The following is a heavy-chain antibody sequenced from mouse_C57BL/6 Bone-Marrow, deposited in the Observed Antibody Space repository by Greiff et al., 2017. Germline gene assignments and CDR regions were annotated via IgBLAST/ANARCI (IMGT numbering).Heavy chain of an antibody. CDR2: IDPENGDT. J-gene: IGHJ4*01. CDR3: GDGNAMDY. Sequence: VQLQQSGAELVRPGASVKLSCTASGFNIKDAYMHWVKQRPEQGLEWIGWIDPENGDTEYASKFQGTATITADTSSNTAYLQLSSLTSEDTAVDYCGDGNAMDYWGQGTSVTVSS. CDR1: GFNIKDAY. V-gene: IGHV14-4*01.